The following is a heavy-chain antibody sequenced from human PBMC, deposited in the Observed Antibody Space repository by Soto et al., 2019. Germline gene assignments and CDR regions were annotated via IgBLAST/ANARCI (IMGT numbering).Heavy chain of an antibody. Sequence: EVQLVESGGGLVKPGGSLRLSCAASGFTFTRYSMNWVRQAPGKGLEWVSSISSTTNYIYYADSMKGRFTVSRDNAKNSVYLDMNSLSADDTAVYYCARESEDLTSNFDYWVQGTLVTVSS. CDR1: GFTFTRYS. J-gene: IGHJ4*02. CDR3: ARESEDLTSNFDY. V-gene: IGHV3-21*01. CDR2: ISSTTNYI.